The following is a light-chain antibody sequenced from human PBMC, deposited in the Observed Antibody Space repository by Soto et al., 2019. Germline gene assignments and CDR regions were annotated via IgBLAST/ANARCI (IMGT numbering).Light chain of an antibody. CDR2: EDS. Sequence: QSALTQPASVSGSPGQSITISCTGTSSDVGGYNYVSWYQQHPGKAPKLMIYEDSNRPSGVSNRFSGSKSGNTASLTISGLQAEDEADYYCSSYTSSSTLPVVFGGGTKLTVL. V-gene: IGLV2-14*01. J-gene: IGLJ2*01. CDR1: SSDVGGYNY. CDR3: SSYTSSSTLPVV.